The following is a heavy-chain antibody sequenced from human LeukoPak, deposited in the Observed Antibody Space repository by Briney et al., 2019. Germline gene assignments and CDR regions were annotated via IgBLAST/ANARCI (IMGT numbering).Heavy chain of an antibody. V-gene: IGHV1-18*01. CDR2: ISAYNGNT. J-gene: IGHJ4*02. D-gene: IGHD6-19*01. Sequence: ASVKVSCKASGYTFTSYGISSVRQAPGQGLEWMGWISAYNGNTNYAQKLQGRVTMTTDTSTSTAYMELRSLRSDDTAVYYCARVPGYSSGWYGPDFDYWGQGTLVTVSS. CDR1: GYTFTSYG. CDR3: ARVPGYSSGWYGPDFDY.